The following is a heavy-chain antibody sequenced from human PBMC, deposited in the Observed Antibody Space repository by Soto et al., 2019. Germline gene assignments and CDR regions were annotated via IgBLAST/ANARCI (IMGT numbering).Heavy chain of an antibody. CDR2: ISSSSSYI. V-gene: IGHV3-21*01. CDR3: ARVSPLRYCSGGSCYSVFDFDY. D-gene: IGHD2-15*01. J-gene: IGHJ4*02. Sequence: GGSLRLSCAASGFTFSSYSMNWVRQAPGKGLEWVLSISSSSSYIYYADSVKGRFTISRDNAKNSLYLQMNSLRAEDTAVYYCARVSPLRYCSGGSCYSVFDFDYWGQGTLVTVSS. CDR1: GFTFSSYS.